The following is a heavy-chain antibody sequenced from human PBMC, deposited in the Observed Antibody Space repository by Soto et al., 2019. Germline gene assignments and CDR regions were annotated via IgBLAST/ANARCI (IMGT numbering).Heavy chain of an antibody. CDR2: IKSKTDGGTT. CDR3: TTPSYYDSSGYYGY. Sequence: VQLVESGGGLVKPGGSLRLSCAASGFTFSDYYMSWIRQGPGKGLEWVGRIKSKTDGGTTDYAAPVKGRFTISRDDSKNTLYLQMNSLKTEDTAVYYCTTPSYYDSSGYYGYWGQGTLVTVSS. J-gene: IGHJ4*02. D-gene: IGHD3-22*01. CDR1: GFTFSDYY. V-gene: IGHV3-15*01.